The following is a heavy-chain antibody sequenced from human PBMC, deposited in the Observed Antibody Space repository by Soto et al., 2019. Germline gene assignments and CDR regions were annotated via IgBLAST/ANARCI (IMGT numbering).Heavy chain of an antibody. V-gene: IGHV1-2*04. D-gene: IGHD1-7*01. Sequence: GASVNVSCKASGYTFTGYYMHWVRQAPGQGLEWMGWINPNSGGTNYAQKFQGWVTMTRDTSISTAYMELSRLRSDDTAVYYCARARLELRFGFDYWGQGTLVTVSS. CDR3: ARARLELRFGFDY. CDR1: GYTFTGYY. CDR2: INPNSGGT. J-gene: IGHJ4*02.